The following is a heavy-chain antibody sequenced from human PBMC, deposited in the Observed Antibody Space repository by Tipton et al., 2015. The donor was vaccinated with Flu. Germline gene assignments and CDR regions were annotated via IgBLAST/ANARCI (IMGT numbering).Heavy chain of an antibody. Sequence: QVQLVQSGAEVKKPGASVKVSCKASGFSVNAYTLHWLNTGNGNTKYSQEFQGRVTVTRDTYASMAYMELSRLTSEDMAVYYCALESDPTRKAFDIWGQGTLVTVSS. J-gene: IGHJ3*02. CDR1: GFSVNAYT. CDR2: NTGNGNT. V-gene: IGHV1-3*02. D-gene: IGHD1-1*01. CDR3: ALESDPTRKAFDI.